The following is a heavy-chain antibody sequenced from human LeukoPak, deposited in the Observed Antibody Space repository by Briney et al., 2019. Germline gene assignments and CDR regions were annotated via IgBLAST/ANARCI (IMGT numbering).Heavy chain of an antibody. J-gene: IGHJ4*03. D-gene: IGHD3/OR15-3a*01. CDR3: ARTYSHDLSLDYYFEN. Sequence: ASVKVSCKASGNSLSNYAVSWVRQAPGQGLEWMGGTVPIFGAPKYAQDFKGRLTITPDDPTGTAYMELSGLRSADTAVYFCARTYSHDLSLDYYFENWGQGTLVTVSS. V-gene: IGHV1-69*13. CDR1: GNSLSNYA. CDR2: TVPIFGAP.